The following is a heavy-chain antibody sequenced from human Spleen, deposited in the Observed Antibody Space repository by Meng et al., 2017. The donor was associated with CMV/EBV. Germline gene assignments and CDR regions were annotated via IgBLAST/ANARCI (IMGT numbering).Heavy chain of an antibody. J-gene: IGHJ4*02. D-gene: IGHD4-11*01. CDR3: VKLMTSLTPEDY. Sequence: GESLKISCAASGFTFSAYTIHWVRQAPGKGLEWVALISYDGSDKYYADSVKGRFTISRDNSKNTLSLQMTSLRPEDTAVYYCVKLMTSLTPEDYWGQGTLVTVSS. V-gene: IGHV3-30*04. CDR2: ISYDGSDK. CDR1: GFTFSAYT.